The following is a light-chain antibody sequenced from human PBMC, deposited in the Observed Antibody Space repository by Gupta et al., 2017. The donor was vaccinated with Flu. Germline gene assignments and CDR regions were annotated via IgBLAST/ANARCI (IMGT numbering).Light chain of an antibody. J-gene: IGKJ1*01. V-gene: IGKV3-11*01. CDR1: QSVSSY. Sequence: EIVLTQSPATLSLSPGERGTLSCRASQSVSSYLAWYQQKPGQAPRLLIYDASKRATGVPARFSGRGSGTDFTLTISSLEPEDFAVYYCQQRSNWPRTFGQGTKVEIK. CDR2: DAS. CDR3: QQRSNWPRT.